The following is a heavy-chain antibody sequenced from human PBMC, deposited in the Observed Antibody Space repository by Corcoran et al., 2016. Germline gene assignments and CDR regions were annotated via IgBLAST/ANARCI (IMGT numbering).Heavy chain of an antibody. D-gene: IGHD1-20*01. CDR3: AREQTRAVPYNWSGFDY. Sequence: QVQLVQSGAEVKKPGASVKVSCKASGYTFTSYYMHWVRQAPGQGLEWMGIINPSGGSTSYAQKFQGRVTMTRDTSTSTVYMELSSLRSEDTAVYYCAREQTRAVPYNWSGFDYWGQGTLVTVSS. V-gene: IGHV1-46*01. CDR1: GYTFTSYY. J-gene: IGHJ4*02. CDR2: INPSGGST.